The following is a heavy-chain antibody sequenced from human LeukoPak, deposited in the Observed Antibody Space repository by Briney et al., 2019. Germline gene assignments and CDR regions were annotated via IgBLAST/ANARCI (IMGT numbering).Heavy chain of an antibody. Sequence: PGGSLRLSCAASGLTLSSHWMHWVRQAPGKGLVWVSRITNDGSSTTYADSVKGRFTISRDNAKNMLYLQVNSLRAEDTAVYYCARAYDSGCNYWGQGTLVTVSS. D-gene: IGHD6-19*01. CDR1: GLTLSSHW. CDR3: ARAYDSGCNY. J-gene: IGHJ4*02. CDR2: ITNDGSST. V-gene: IGHV3-74*01.